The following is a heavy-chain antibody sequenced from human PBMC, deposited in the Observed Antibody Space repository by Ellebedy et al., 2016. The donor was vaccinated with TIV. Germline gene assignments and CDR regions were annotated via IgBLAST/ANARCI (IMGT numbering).Heavy chain of an antibody. CDR2: SRNKVNSYTT. CDR3: ARHPSVAGPGDV. J-gene: IGHJ6*02. Sequence: GESLKISCAASGFSFSDHYMEWVRQAPGKGLEWVGRSRNKVNSYTTEYAASVKGRFTISRDDSKNSLYLQMNSLKTEDTAVYYCARHPSVAGPGDVWGQGTTVTVSS. D-gene: IGHD6-19*01. V-gene: IGHV3-72*01. CDR1: GFSFSDHY.